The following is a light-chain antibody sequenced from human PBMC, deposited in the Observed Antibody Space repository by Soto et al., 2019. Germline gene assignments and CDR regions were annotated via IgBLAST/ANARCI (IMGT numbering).Light chain of an antibody. CDR2: GAS. CDR3: QQYGSSPPP. Sequence: EIVMTQSPATLSVSPGERATLSCRASQSVSSNLAWYQQKPGQAPRLLIYGASSRATGIPDRFSGSGSGTDFTLTISRLEPEDFTVYYCQQYGSSPPPFGQGTRLEIK. CDR1: QSVSSN. J-gene: IGKJ5*01. V-gene: IGKV3-20*01.